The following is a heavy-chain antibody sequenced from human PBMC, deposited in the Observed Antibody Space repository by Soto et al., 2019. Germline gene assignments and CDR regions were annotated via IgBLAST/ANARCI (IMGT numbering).Heavy chain of an antibody. V-gene: IGHV1-69*13. J-gene: IGHJ4*02. Sequence: ASVKVSCKASGGTFSSYAISWVRQAPGQGLEWMGGIIPIFGTANYAQKFQGRVTITADESTSTAYMELSSLRSEDTAVYYCARVSQATVGFDYWGQGTLVTVSS. CDR2: IIPIFGTA. D-gene: IGHD2-15*01. CDR3: ARVSQATVGFDY. CDR1: GGTFSSYA.